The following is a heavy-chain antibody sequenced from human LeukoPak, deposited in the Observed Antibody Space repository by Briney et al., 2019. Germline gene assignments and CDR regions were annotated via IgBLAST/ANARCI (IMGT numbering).Heavy chain of an antibody. D-gene: IGHD6-19*01. CDR3: AKDNRRHYTSGPNPDSLH. CDR1: GFIFNKYA. Sequence: PAGRSLRLSCAGSGFIFNKYAMHWVRQPPGKGLEWVSGISWNSGSIDYADSVKGRFTISRDNAKNSLYLQMNSLRVEDTAFYYCAKDNRRHYTSGPNPDSLHWGQGALVTVSS. J-gene: IGHJ4*02. CDR2: ISWNSGSI. V-gene: IGHV3-9*01.